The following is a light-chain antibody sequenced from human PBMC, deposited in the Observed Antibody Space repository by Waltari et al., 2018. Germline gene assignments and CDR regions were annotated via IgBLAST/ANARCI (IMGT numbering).Light chain of an antibody. CDR1: KDISNY. CDR3: QQYDNLPLYT. J-gene: IGKJ2*01. Sequence: DIQMTQSPFSLSASVGDRVTITCQASKDISNYLNWYQQKPGKAPKLLIYDASNLETGVPARIGGSGSGTEFTFTISSLQPEDIATYYCQQYDNLPLYTFGQGTKLEIK. CDR2: DAS. V-gene: IGKV1-33*01.